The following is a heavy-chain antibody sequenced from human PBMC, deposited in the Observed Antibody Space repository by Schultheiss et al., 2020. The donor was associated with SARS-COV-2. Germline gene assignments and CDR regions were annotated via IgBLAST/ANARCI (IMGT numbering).Heavy chain of an antibody. CDR1: GYSISSGYY. Sequence: SETLSLTCTVSGYSISSGYYWGWIRQPPGKGLEWIGSIYHSGSTYYNPSLKSRVTISVDKSKNQFSLKLSSVTAADTAVYYCARKGRDYDFWSGPNYGMDVWGQGATVTVSS. D-gene: IGHD3-3*01. CDR3: ARKGRDYDFWSGPNYGMDV. J-gene: IGHJ6*02. V-gene: IGHV4-38-2*02. CDR2: IYHSGST.